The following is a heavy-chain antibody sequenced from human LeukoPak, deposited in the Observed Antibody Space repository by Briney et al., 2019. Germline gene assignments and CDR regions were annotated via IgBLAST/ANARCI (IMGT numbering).Heavy chain of an antibody. CDR3: ARDRGYYYDSSGDFRNDAFDI. J-gene: IGHJ3*02. D-gene: IGHD3-22*01. CDR1: GDSISSGGYC. CDR2: LYYTGST. V-gene: IGHV4-31*03. Sequence: PSETLSLTCTVSGDSISSGGYCWSWIRQYPGKGLEWIGFLYYTGSTYYNPSLKRRVSISKDTSKNQFSLKPSSVTAADTAVYYCARDRGYYYDSSGDFRNDAFDIWGQGTMVTVSS.